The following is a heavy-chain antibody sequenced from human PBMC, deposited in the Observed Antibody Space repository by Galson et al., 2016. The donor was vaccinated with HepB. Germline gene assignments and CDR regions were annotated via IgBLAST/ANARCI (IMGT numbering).Heavy chain of an antibody. Sequence: ETLSLTCSVSGGSISGYYWSWIRQPPGKGLEWIGFISYSGNTNYNASLKSRVTISVDLSKNQFSLKLSSVTAADTAVYYCARYSDFGAYGYFDYWGQGTLVTVSS. J-gene: IGHJ4*02. CDR3: ARYSDFGAYGYFDY. D-gene: IGHD4-17*01. CDR1: GGSISGYY. V-gene: IGHV4-59*01. CDR2: ISYSGNT.